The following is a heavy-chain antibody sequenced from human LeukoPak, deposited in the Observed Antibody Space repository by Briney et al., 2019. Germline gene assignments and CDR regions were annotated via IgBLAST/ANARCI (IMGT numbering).Heavy chain of an antibody. D-gene: IGHD5-18*01. CDR3: ARDRSYGRRIGYYYYYMDV. V-gene: IGHV1-69*05. CDR2: IIPIFGTA. J-gene: IGHJ6*03. CDR1: GGTFSSYA. Sequence: ASVKVSCKASGGTFSSYAISWVRQAPGQGLEWMGGIIPIFGTANYAQKFQGRVTITTDESTSTAYMGLSSLRSEDTAVYYCARDRSYGRRIGYYYYYMDVWGKGTTVTVSS.